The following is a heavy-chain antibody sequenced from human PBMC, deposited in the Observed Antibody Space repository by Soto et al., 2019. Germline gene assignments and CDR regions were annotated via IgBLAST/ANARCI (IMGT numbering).Heavy chain of an antibody. CDR1: GXTFSSYA. J-gene: IGHJ6*02. V-gene: IGHV3-30-3*01. CDR2: ISYDGSNK. Sequence: GSLRLSCAASGXTFSSYAMHWVRQAPGKGLEWVAVISYDGSNKYYADSVKGRFTISRDNSKNTLYLQMNSLRDEDTAVYYCARAPYYYDSRGHYGMDVWGQGTTVTVSS. CDR3: ARAPYYYDSRGHYGMDV. D-gene: IGHD3-22*01.